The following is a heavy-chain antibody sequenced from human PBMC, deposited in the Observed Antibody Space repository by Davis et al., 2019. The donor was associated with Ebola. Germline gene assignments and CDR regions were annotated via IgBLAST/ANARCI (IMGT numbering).Heavy chain of an antibody. Sequence: MPSETLSLTCTVSGGSISSYYWSWIRQPPGKGLEWIGEINHSGSTNYNPSLKSRVTISVDTSKNQFSLKLSSVTAADTAVYYCASRIAAAGTDFDYWGQGTLVTVSS. CDR1: GGSISSYY. D-gene: IGHD6-13*01. CDR3: ASRIAAAGTDFDY. J-gene: IGHJ4*02. V-gene: IGHV4-34*01. CDR2: INHSGST.